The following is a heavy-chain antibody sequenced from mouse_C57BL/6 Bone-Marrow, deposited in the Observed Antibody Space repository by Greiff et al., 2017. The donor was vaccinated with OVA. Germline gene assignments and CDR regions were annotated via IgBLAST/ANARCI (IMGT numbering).Heavy chain of an antibody. Sequence: QVQLQQSGTELVKPGASVKLSCKASGYTFTSYWMHWVKQRPGQGLEWIGNINPSNGGTNYNEKFKSKATLTVDKSSSTAYMQLSSLTSEDSAVYYCASGRQLRRGYFDYWGQGTTLTVSS. CDR2: INPSNGGT. CDR3: ASGRQLRRGYFDY. D-gene: IGHD3-2*02. CDR1: GYTFTSYW. V-gene: IGHV1-53*01. J-gene: IGHJ2*01.